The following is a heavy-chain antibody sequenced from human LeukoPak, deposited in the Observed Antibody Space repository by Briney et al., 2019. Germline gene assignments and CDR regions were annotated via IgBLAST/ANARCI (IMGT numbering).Heavy chain of an antibody. CDR1: GYTFTSYG. CDR3: AREPIVTAPVSDYYYYMDV. Sequence: ASVKVSCKASGYTFTSYGISWVRQAPGQGLEWMGWISAYNGNTNYAQKLQGRVTMTTDTSTSTAYMELRSLRSDDTAVYYCAREPIVTAPVSDYYYYMDVWGKGTTVTISS. J-gene: IGHJ6*03. CDR2: ISAYNGNT. V-gene: IGHV1-18*01. D-gene: IGHD1-26*01.